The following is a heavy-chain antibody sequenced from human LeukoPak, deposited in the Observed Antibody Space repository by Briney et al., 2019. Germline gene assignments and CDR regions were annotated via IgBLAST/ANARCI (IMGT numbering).Heavy chain of an antibody. Sequence: GSLRPSCAASGFTFSSYAMSWVRQSPGKGLEWIGNINLSGNTNCNPSLKSRVTISVDTSQSHISLKLNAVTAADTAVYYCARGVYIAAAQYGYWGQGTLVTVSS. J-gene: IGHJ4*02. V-gene: IGHV4-34*01. CDR3: ARGVYIAAAQYGY. CDR2: INLSGNT. D-gene: IGHD6-13*01. CDR1: GFTFSSYA.